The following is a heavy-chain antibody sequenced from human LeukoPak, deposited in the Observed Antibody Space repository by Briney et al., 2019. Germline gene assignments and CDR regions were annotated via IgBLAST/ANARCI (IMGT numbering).Heavy chain of an antibody. CDR1: GFPFDDYA. J-gene: IGHJ3*02. D-gene: IGHD2-15*01. V-gene: IGHV3-9*01. CDR3: AKDMEYLVASAFDI. Sequence: GGSLRLSCAASGFPFDDYAMHWVRQAPGKGLGWVSGISWNSGSIGYADSVKGRFTISRDNAKNSLYLQMNSLRAKDTALYYCAKDMEYLVASAFDIWGQGTMVTVSS. CDR2: ISWNSGSI.